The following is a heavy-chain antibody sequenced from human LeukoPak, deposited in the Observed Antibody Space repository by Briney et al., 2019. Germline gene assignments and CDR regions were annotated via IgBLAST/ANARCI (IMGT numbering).Heavy chain of an antibody. Sequence: GGSLRLSCAASGFTFRTYWMSWIRQAPGKEPEWVADINQDGSEEYYLQSVRGRFTVSRDNAQNAVFLQMTNLRADDTAVYYCARWKMELQRNAFDFWGQGTVVTVSS. CDR2: INQDGSEE. CDR1: GFTFRTYW. V-gene: IGHV3-7*01. D-gene: IGHD1-26*01. CDR3: ARWKMELQRNAFDF. J-gene: IGHJ3*01.